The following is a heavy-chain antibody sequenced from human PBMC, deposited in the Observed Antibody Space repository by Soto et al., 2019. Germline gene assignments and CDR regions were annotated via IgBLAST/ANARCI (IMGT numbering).Heavy chain of an antibody. D-gene: IGHD3-16*01. CDR2: IKYDATTT. CDR1: GFTFNKYW. J-gene: IGHJ4*02. V-gene: IGHV3-74*01. Sequence: GGSLRLSCAASGFTFNKYWIHWVRQAPGQGLLWLSRIKYDATTTNYADSVKGRFSISRDNAKNTVYLQMSSLRGDDTAVYYCARGALGSYYFDYWGQGTLVTVSS. CDR3: ARGALGSYYFDY.